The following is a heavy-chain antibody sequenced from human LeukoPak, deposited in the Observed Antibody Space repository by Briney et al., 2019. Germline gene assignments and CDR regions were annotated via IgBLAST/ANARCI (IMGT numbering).Heavy chain of an antibody. CDR1: GFTFDDYG. Sequence: GGSLRLSCAASGFTFDDYGMSWVRQAPGKGLEWVSGINWNGGSTGYADSVKGRFTISRDNAKNSLYLQMNSLRAEDTALYYCARDPGQYDSSGTIRYWGQGTLVTVSS. D-gene: IGHD3-22*01. J-gene: IGHJ4*02. CDR2: INWNGGST. CDR3: ARDPGQYDSSGTIRY. V-gene: IGHV3-20*04.